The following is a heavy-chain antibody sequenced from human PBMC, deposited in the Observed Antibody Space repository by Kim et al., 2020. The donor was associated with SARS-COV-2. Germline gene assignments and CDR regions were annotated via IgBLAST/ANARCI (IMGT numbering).Heavy chain of an antibody. Sequence: GGSLRLSCAASGFTFSSYAMHWVRQAPGKGLEWVAVISYDGSNKYYADSVKGRFTISRDNSKNTLYLQMNSLRAEDTAVYYCARGRVAAIFRGYYYGMDVWGQGTTVTVSS. J-gene: IGHJ6*02. V-gene: IGHV3-30*04. CDR1: GFTFSSYA. CDR2: ISYDGSNK. D-gene: IGHD2-15*01. CDR3: ARGRVAAIFRGYYYGMDV.